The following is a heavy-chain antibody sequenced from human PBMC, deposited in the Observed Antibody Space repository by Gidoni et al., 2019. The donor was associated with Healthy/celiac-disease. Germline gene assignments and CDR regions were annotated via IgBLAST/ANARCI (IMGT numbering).Heavy chain of an antibody. CDR1: GFTFSSYS. V-gene: IGHV3-21*01. Sequence: EVQLVDSGGGLVKPGGSLRLAWAASGFTFSSYSMTWVRQAPGKGLEWVSSISSSSSYIYYADSVKGRFTISRDNAKNSLYLQMNSLSAEDTAVYYCAREPTYDFWSGYYYNWGQGTLVTVSS. CDR2: ISSSSSYI. J-gene: IGHJ4*02. D-gene: IGHD3-3*01. CDR3: AREPTYDFWSGYYYN.